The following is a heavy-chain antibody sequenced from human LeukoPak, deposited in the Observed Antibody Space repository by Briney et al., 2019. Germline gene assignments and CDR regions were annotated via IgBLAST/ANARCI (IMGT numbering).Heavy chain of an antibody. CDR3: ARESRLLWFGEHQRGYYMDV. V-gene: IGHV4-4*02. J-gene: IGHJ6*03. CDR1: GGSISSSNW. Sequence: PSGTLSLTCAVSGGSISSSNWWSWVRQPPGKGLEWIGEIYHSGSTNYNPSLKSRVTISVDKSKNQFSLKLSSVTAADTAVYYCARESRLLWFGEHQRGYYMDVWGKGTTVTVSS. CDR2: IYHSGST. D-gene: IGHD3-10*01.